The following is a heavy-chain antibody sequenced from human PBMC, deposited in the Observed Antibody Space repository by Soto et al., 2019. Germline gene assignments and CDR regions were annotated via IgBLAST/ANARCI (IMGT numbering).Heavy chain of an antibody. J-gene: IGHJ6*02. CDR1: GYTFTSYG. V-gene: IGHV1-18*01. CDR2: ISAYNGNT. Sequence: ASVKVSCKASGYTFTSYGISWVRQAPGQGLEWMGWISAYNGNTNYAQKLQGRVTMTTDTSTSTAYMELRSLRSDDTAVYYCASGYSGYDPYYYYYYGMDVWGQGTTVTVSS. CDR3: ASGYSGYDPYYYYYYGMDV. D-gene: IGHD5-12*01.